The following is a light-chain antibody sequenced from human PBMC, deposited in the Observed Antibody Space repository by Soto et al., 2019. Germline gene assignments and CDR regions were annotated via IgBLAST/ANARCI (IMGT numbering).Light chain of an antibody. V-gene: IGLV1-40*01. Sequence: QSVLTQPPSVSGAPGQRITISCSGGSSNIGAGYDVHWYQQFPGTAPKLIIYGHTNRPSGVPDRFSGSKSGASASLAITGLXAEDEADYYCQSYDSSLRGYVFGLGTKVTVL. CDR2: GHT. CDR3: QSYDSSLRGYV. J-gene: IGLJ1*01. CDR1: SSNIGAGYD.